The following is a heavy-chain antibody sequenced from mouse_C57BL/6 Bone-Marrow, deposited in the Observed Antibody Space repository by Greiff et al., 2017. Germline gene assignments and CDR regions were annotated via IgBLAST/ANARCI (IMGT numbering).Heavy chain of an antibody. J-gene: IGHJ3*01. CDR3: ARETTMFSTDAWFAY. D-gene: IGHD2-2*01. CDR1: GFNIKNTY. V-gene: IGHV14-3*01. CDR2: IDPANGTT. Sequence: VQLQQSVAELVRPGASVKLSCTASGFNIKNTYMHWVKQRPEQGLEWIGRIDPANGTTKYAPKFPGKATITADTSSNTAYLQLSSLTSEDTALKYWARETTMFSTDAWFAYWGQGTLVTVSA.